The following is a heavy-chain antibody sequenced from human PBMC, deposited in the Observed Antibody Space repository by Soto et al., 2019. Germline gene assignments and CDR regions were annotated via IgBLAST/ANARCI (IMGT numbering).Heavy chain of an antibody. Sequence: GGSMRLCCAASGVTVNSNYMSWVRQAPGKGLEWVSVIYSGGSTYYADSVKGRFTISRDNSKNTLYLQMNSLRAEDTAVYYCAREDGYRGGDAFDIWGQGTMVTVSS. CDR3: AREDGYRGGDAFDI. J-gene: IGHJ3*02. V-gene: IGHV3-66*01. D-gene: IGHD5-12*01. CDR1: GVTVNSNY. CDR2: IYSGGST.